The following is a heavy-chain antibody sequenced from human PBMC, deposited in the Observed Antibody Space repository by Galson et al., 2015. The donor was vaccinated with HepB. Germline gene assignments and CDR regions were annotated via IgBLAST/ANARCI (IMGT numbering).Heavy chain of an antibody. CDR3: ARDALGDSSGYRVDY. J-gene: IGHJ4*02. CDR1: GGSISRGDYY. V-gene: IGHV4-30-4*01. D-gene: IGHD3-22*01. Sequence: TLSLTCTVSGGSISRGDYYWSWIRQPPGKGLEWIGYIYYSGSTYYNPSLKSRVTISVDTSKNQFSLKLSSVTAADTAVYYCARDALGDSSGYRVDYWGQGTLVTVSS. CDR2: IYYSGST.